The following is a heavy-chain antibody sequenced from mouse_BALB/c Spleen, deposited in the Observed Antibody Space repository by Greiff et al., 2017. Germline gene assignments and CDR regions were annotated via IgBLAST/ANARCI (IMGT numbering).Heavy chain of an antibody. CDR3: ASLGIWFAY. Sequence: EVHLVESGGGLVQPGGSRKLSCAASGFTFSSFGMHWVRQAPEKGLEWVAYISSGSSTIYYADTVKGRFTISRDNPKNTLFLQMTSLRSEDTAMYYCASLGIWFAYWGQGTLVTVSA. CDR1: GFTFSSFG. D-gene: IGHD4-1*01. J-gene: IGHJ3*01. CDR2: ISSGSSTI. V-gene: IGHV5-17*02.